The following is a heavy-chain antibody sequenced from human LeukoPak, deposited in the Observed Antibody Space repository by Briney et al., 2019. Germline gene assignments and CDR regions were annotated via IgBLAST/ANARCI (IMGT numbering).Heavy chain of an antibody. Sequence: ASVKVSCKASGYTFTSYAMHWVRQAPGQRLEWMGWINAGNGNTKYSQKFQGRVTITRDTSTSTAYMELRSLRSDDTAVYYCARVGRIAARSPYYFDYWGQGTLVTVSS. V-gene: IGHV1-3*01. CDR1: GYTFTSYA. CDR2: INAGNGNT. J-gene: IGHJ4*02. D-gene: IGHD6-6*01. CDR3: ARVGRIAARSPYYFDY.